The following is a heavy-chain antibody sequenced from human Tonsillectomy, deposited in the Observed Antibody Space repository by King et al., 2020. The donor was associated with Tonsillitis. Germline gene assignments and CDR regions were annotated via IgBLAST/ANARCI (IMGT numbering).Heavy chain of an antibody. CDR2: ISFDGSNN. V-gene: IGHV3-30*18. Sequence: VQLVESGGGVVQPGRSLRLSCAASGFPFNNYGMHWVRQAPGKGLEWVAVISFDGSNNYYADSVKVRFTISRDNSRNTLYLQMNSLRAEDTAVYYCAKDPLLVFGVVSGAFDIWGQGTMVTVSS. CDR1: GFPFNNYG. CDR3: AKDPLLVFGVVSGAFDI. D-gene: IGHD3-3*01. J-gene: IGHJ3*02.